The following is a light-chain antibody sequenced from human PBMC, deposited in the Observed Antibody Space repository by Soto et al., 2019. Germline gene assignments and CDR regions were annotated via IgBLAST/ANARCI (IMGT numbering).Light chain of an antibody. CDR2: DTS. CDR1: QSVGSY. CDR3: QQRSDWPRT. Sequence: IVLAQSPSGESCARDECSSLSCRASQSVGSYLAWFQQTPGQAPRLLIYDTSNRATGIPARFSGSGSGTDFTLTISRLVTEDFAVYYCQQRSDWPRTFGQGTKVDIK. J-gene: IGKJ1*01. V-gene: IGKV3-11*01.